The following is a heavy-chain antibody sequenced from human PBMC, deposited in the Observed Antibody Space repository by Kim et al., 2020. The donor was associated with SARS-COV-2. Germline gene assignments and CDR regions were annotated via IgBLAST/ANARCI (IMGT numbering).Heavy chain of an antibody. Sequence: ASVKVSCKASGYTFTSYAMHRLRQAPGQRLEWMGWINAGNGYTKYSQKFQGRLTITRDTSASTAYMELSSLTSEDTAVYYCAKDWEVRGITPDYWGQGTPVTVSS. V-gene: IGHV1-3*01. CDR1: GYTFTSYA. D-gene: IGHD3-10*01. J-gene: IGHJ4*02. CDR3: AKDWEVRGITPDY. CDR2: INAGNGYT.